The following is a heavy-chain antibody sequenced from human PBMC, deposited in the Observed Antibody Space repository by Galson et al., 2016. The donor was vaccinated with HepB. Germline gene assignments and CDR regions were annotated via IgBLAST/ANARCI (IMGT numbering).Heavy chain of an antibody. D-gene: IGHD1-26*01. J-gene: IGHJ6*02. CDR3: AGRDPRVGSMDV. CDR1: GYIFTNYW. V-gene: IGHV5-51*01. CDR2: IYLGDSDT. Sequence: SGAEVKKPGESLKISCKASGYIFTNYWIAWVRQLPGKGLEWMGIIYLGDSDTKYSPSFQGQVTISADTSIHPAFLQWSNLQASDTARYYCAGRDPRVGSMDVWGQGTTVTVSS.